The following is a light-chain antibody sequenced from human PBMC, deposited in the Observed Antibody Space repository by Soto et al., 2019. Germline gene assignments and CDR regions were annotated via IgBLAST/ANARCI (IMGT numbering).Light chain of an antibody. CDR1: QDIINN. CDR2: AAS. V-gene: IGKV1-33*01. Sequence: EIQMTQSPSSLSACVGDRLSITCRASQDIINNLARYHQKLGKVPNLLIHAASTLQSGVPSRFTGRGSGTDFILTISSVQPDDSGTYYCQQYDDLPITFGQGGRLAIK. J-gene: IGKJ5*01. CDR3: QQYDDLPIT.